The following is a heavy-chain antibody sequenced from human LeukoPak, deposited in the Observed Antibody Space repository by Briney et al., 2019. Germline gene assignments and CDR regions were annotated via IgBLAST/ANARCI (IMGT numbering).Heavy chain of an antibody. CDR1: GGSIINYY. Sequence: SETLSLTCTVSGGSIINYYWSWIRQPPGKGLEWIGYIYYSGSTNHNPSLKSRVTISVDTSKNQFSLKLTSVTAADTAVYYCARHRDYGDNNFDYWGQGTLVTVSS. J-gene: IGHJ4*02. V-gene: IGHV4-59*08. CDR3: ARHRDYGDNNFDY. D-gene: IGHD4-17*01. CDR2: IYYSGST.